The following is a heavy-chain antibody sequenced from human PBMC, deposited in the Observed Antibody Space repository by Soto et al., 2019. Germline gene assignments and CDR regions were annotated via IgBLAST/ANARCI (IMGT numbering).Heavy chain of an antibody. CDR3: ARGGPYSSGFNWFDP. CDR1: GGSFSGYY. CDR2: INHSGST. J-gene: IGHJ5*02. Sequence: PSETLSLTCAVYGGSFSGYYWSWIRQPPGKGLEWIGEINHSGSTNYNPSLKSRVTISVDTSKNQFSLKLSSVTAADTAVYYCARGGPYSSGFNWFDPWGQGTLVTVSS. D-gene: IGHD6-19*01. V-gene: IGHV4-34*01.